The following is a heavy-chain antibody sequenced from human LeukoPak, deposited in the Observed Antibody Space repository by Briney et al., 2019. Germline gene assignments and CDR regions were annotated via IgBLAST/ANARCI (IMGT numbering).Heavy chain of an antibody. J-gene: IGHJ4*02. CDR2: INHSGST. V-gene: IGHV4-34*01. CDR1: GGSFSGYY. CDR3: ARRVWGSYRYTDFDY. Sequence: SETLSPTCAVYGGSFSGYYWSWIRQPPGKGLEWIGEINHSGSTNYNPSLKSRVTLSVDTSKNQFSLKLSSVNAADTAVFYCARRVWGSYRYTDFDYWGQGTLVTVSS. D-gene: IGHD3-16*02.